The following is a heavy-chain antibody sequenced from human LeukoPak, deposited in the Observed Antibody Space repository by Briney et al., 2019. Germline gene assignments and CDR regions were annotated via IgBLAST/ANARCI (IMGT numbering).Heavy chain of an antibody. J-gene: IGHJ3*02. CDR2: VFYSGST. CDR3: ARDAVTYDAFDI. D-gene: IGHD2-21*02. V-gene: IGHV4-59*01. CDR1: GGSITNYY. Sequence: PSETLSLTCTVSGGSITNYYWNWIRQPPGKGLEWIGYVFYSGSTNYNPSLKSRVTISVDTSKNQFSLKLTSVTAADTALYYCARDAVTYDAFDIWGQATMVTVSS.